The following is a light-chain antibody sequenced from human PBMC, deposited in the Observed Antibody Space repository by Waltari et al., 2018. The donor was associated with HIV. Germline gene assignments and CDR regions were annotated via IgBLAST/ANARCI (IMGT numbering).Light chain of an antibody. J-gene: IGKJ4*01. CDR2: WAS. CDR3: HQYYSVPLT. Sequence: DIVMTQSPESLAVSLGERATINCKSSQSVFYKSNNKNYLAWFQHKSGQPPKLLIDWASTRESGVPDRFSGRGSGTDFTLTINNLQAEDVAVYYCHQYYSVPLTFGGGTKVQIK. CDR1: QSVFYKSNNKNY. V-gene: IGKV4-1*01.